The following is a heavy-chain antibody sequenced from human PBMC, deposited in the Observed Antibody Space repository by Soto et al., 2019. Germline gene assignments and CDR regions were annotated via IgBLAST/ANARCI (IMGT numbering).Heavy chain of an antibody. J-gene: IGHJ4*01. CDR1: GVSVRSYA. V-gene: IGHV3-23*01. D-gene: IGHD6-13*01. CDR3: AKRQQQMVSPPCFDN. CDR2: ISGSGGST. Sequence: HAWSLRLASAASGVSVRSYAMSWFLQNPGKGLEWVSAISGSGGSTYYTDSVKGRFTISRDNSKNTLYLQMNSLRAEDTAVYYCAKRQQQMVSPPCFDNSGQGTLVTLSS.